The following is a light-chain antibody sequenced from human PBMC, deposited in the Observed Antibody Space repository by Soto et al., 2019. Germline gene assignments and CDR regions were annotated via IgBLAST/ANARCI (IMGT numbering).Light chain of an antibody. CDR3: QSYDNSLSVYV. V-gene: IGLV1-40*01. CDR2: GNS. Sequence: QSVLTQPPSVSGAPGQRVTISCTGSSSNIGAHYDVHWYQQLPGTAPKLLIYGNSNRPSGVPDRLSGSKSGTSASLAITGLQAEDEADYYCQSYDNSLSVYVFGTGTKVTVL. J-gene: IGLJ1*01. CDR1: SSNIGAHYD.